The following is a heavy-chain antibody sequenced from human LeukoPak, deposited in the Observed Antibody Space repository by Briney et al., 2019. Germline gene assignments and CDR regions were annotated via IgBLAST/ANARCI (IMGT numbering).Heavy chain of an antibody. CDR3: ARSDVLYASQGEARYFNH. CDR2: VSPNNGGT. Sequence: ASVKVSCKASGYTLTAYYIHWVRQAPGQRLEWMGWVSPNNGGTNYAQKFQGRVTMTRDTSISTLYMDLNSLRSDDTAVYYCARSDVLYASQGEARYFNHWGQGTLVTVSS. V-gene: IGHV1-2*02. D-gene: IGHD3-16*01. CDR1: GYTLTAYY. J-gene: IGHJ4*02.